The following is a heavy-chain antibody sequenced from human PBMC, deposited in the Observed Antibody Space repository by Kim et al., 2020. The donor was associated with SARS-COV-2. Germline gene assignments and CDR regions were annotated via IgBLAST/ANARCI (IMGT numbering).Heavy chain of an antibody. CDR1: GFTFSDYW. J-gene: IGHJ4*02. CDR2: IHPDGSKT. D-gene: IGHD1-1*01. Sequence: GGSLRLSCAASGFTFSDYWVRWVRQGPGGGLVRVSCIHPDGSKTNYADSVKGRFTISRDNAKNTVYLQMNSLRVEDSAMYYCASSTGRTIYWGQGTLVTVSS. V-gene: IGHV3-74*01. CDR3: ASSTGRTIY.